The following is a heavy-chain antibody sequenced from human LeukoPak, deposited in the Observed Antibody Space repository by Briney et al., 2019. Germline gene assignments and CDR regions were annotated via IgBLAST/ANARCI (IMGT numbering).Heavy chain of an antibody. CDR1: GFTFRSYA. D-gene: IGHD3-3*01. J-gene: IGHJ6*03. CDR2: ISGSGDST. V-gene: IGHV3-23*01. Sequence: GGSLRLSCAAPGFTFRSYAMSWVRQAPGKGLEMVSVISGSGDSTYYADSVKGRFTISRDNSKNTLYLQMNSLRAEDTAVYYCARGGDFWSGYSRGYYMDVWGKGT. CDR3: ARGGDFWSGYSRGYYMDV.